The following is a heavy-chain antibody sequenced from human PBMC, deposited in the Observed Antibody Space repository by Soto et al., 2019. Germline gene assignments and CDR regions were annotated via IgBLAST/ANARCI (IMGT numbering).Heavy chain of an antibody. CDR3: ARDAATPVPQSTIKAPLYYYYGMDV. Sequence: ASVKVSCKASGYTFTGYYMHWVRQAPGQGLEWMGWINPNSGGTNYAQKFQGWVTMTRDTSISTAYMELSRLRSDDTAVYYCARDAATPVPQSTIKAPLYYYYGMDVWGQGTTVTVSS. CDR1: GYTFTGYY. D-gene: IGHD5-12*01. J-gene: IGHJ6*02. V-gene: IGHV1-2*04. CDR2: INPNSGGT.